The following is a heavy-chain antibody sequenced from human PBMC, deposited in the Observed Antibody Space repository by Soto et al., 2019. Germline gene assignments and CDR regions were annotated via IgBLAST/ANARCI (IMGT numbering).Heavy chain of an antibody. D-gene: IGHD6-19*01. CDR2: IYWDNDK. CDR1: GFSLSTSGVG. Sequence: QITLKESGPTLVKPTQTLTLTCTFSGFSLSTSGVGVGWIRQPPGKALAWLALIYWDNDKRYGPSLKSRLTSPKDTSKNQVVLTMTNMDPVDTATYYCAHRFTVAGTFGFDYWGQGTLVTVSS. V-gene: IGHV2-5*05. J-gene: IGHJ4*02. CDR3: AHRFTVAGTFGFDY.